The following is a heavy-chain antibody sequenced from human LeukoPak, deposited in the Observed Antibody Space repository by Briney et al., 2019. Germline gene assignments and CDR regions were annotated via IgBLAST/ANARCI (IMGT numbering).Heavy chain of an antibody. D-gene: IGHD6-19*01. CDR1: GFTFSSYA. CDR2: ITTTSTYI. V-gene: IGHV3-21*01. Sequence: GGSLRLSCAASGFTFSSYAMNWVRQAPGKGLEWVSPITTTSTYIYYADSVKGRFTISRDNAKNSLYLQMNSLRAEDTAVYYCSGSGWTTDAFDIWGQGTMVTVSS. CDR3: SGSGWTTDAFDI. J-gene: IGHJ3*02.